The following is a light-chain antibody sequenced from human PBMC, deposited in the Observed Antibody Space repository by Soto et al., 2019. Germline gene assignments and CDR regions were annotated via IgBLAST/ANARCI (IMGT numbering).Light chain of an antibody. CDR3: QQYSNWPRT. J-gene: IGKJ1*01. CDR1: QSVSSSY. CDR2: GAS. Sequence: EIALTQSPGTLSLSPGERASLSCRASQSVSSSYLAWYQQIPGQAPRLLINGASTRATGIPDRFSGSGSGTEFTLTISSLQSEDFAVYYCQQYSNWPRTFGQGTMVDI. V-gene: IGKV3-15*01.